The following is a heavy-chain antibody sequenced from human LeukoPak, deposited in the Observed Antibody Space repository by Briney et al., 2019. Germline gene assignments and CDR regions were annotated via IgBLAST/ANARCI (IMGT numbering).Heavy chain of an antibody. CDR1: GFTFNNYW. CDR3: ARDQGGYVGTVFDY. CDR2: IKQDGSAK. V-gene: IGHV3-7*04. Sequence: GGSLRLSCAASGFTFNNYWMSWVRQAPGEGPEWVADIKQDGSAKFYADSVKGRFAISRDNAKNSLYLQMNSLRAEDTAVYYCARDQGGYVGTVFDYWGPGTLVTVSS. J-gene: IGHJ4*02. D-gene: IGHD5-12*01.